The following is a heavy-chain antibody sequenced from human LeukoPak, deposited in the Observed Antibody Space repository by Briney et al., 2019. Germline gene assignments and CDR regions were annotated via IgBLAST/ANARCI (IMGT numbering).Heavy chain of an antibody. CDR1: GYTFNTYG. D-gene: IGHD2-2*01. Sequence: ASVKVSCKASGYTFNTYGITWVRQAPGQGLEWMGWISAYNGNTNYAQKLQGRATMTTDTSTSTAYMELRSLRSDDTAVYYCARGPIIDIVIVPAADDYYYMDVWGKGTTVTVSS. J-gene: IGHJ6*03. V-gene: IGHV1-18*01. CDR2: ISAYNGNT. CDR3: ARGPIIDIVIVPAADDYYYMDV.